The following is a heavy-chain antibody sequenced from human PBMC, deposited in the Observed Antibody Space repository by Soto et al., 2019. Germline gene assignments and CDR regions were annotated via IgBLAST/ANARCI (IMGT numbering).Heavy chain of an antibody. Sequence: EVQLVESGGGLVQPGGSLKLSCAASGFTFSGSAMHWVRQASGKGLEWVGRIRSKANSYATAYAASVKGRFTISRDDSKTTAYLQMYSLKTDDTAVYYCTRHGLHYDFWSGPCMDVWGQGTTVTVSS. CDR2: IRSKANSYAT. D-gene: IGHD3-3*01. CDR3: TRHGLHYDFWSGPCMDV. CDR1: GFTFSGSA. J-gene: IGHJ6*02. V-gene: IGHV3-73*01.